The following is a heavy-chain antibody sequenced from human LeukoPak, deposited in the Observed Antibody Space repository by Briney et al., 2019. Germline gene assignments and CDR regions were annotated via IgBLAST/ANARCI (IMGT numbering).Heavy chain of an antibody. J-gene: IGHJ3*02. V-gene: IGHV4-4*07. CDR2: IYASGNT. CDR3: ARLAVDAFDI. D-gene: IGHD6-19*01. Sequence: PSETLSLTCTVPGGSISSYYWSWVRQPAGKGLEWIGRIYASGNTYYNPSLKSRVTISVDTSKNQFSLKLSSVTAADTAVYYCARLAVDAFDIWGQGTMVTVSS. CDR1: GGSISSYY.